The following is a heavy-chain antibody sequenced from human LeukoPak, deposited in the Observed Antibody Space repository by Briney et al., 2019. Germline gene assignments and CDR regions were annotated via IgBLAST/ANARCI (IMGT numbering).Heavy chain of an antibody. D-gene: IGHD1-1*01. J-gene: IGHJ4*02. CDR1: GGTFSSYA. CDR3: ARHYTTGTTFDY. Sequence: SVKVSCKASGGTFSSYAISWVRQAPGQGLEWMGGIIPIFGTANYAQKFQGRVTITTDESTSTAYMELSSLRSEDTAVYYCARHYTTGTTFDYWGQGTLVTVSS. V-gene: IGHV1-69*05. CDR2: IIPIFGTA.